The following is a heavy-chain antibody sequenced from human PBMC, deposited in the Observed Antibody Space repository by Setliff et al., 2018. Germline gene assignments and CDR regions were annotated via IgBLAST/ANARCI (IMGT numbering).Heavy chain of an antibody. V-gene: IGHV1-69*13. Sequence: SVKVSCKASGDSFSNYAISWVRQAPGQGLEWMGGIIPMFGTPAYTQKFQGRVTITADESTSTAYMELSSLRSEDTAVYYCARDLSRLVGAPGYYFDYWGQGTLVTVSS. J-gene: IGHJ4*02. D-gene: IGHD1-26*01. CDR2: IIPMFGTP. CDR3: ARDLSRLVGAPGYYFDY. CDR1: GDSFSNYA.